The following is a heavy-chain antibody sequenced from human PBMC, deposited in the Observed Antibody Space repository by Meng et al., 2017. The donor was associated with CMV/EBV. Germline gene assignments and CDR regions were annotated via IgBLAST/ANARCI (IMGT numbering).Heavy chain of an antibody. D-gene: IGHD6-19*01. CDR3: VRSSGWSLFDY. J-gene: IGHJ4*02. Sequence: FGARMKKRGALLMGCSTPSGVTFRRYYIDSVRQAHGQGREWMGWFNANNDARNYARKFRGRVSMTRDTFIRTANMELSRLMSDDTAVYYCVRSSGWSLFDYWGQGTLVTVSS. V-gene: IGHV1-2*02. CDR2: FNANNDAR. CDR1: GVTFRRYY.